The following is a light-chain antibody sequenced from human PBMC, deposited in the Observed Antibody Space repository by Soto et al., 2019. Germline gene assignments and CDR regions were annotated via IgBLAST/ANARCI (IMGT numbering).Light chain of an antibody. V-gene: IGKV3-20*01. CDR3: QRYDISPFP. CDR1: QSVSSPY. CDR2: GAS. J-gene: IGKJ2*01. Sequence: EIVLTQSPGTLSLSPGERATLSCRASQSVSSPYLAWYQQKPGQAPRLLIYGASSRATGIPDRFSGSGSGTDFTLTISRLEPEDFAVYYCQRYDISPFPFGQGTKLEIK.